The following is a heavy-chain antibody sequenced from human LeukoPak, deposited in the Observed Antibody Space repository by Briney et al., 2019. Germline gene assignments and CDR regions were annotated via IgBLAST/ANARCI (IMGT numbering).Heavy chain of an antibody. J-gene: IGHJ4*02. V-gene: IGHV4-30-4*01. CDR2: IYYSGST. Sequence: SQALSLTCTVSGGSISSGDYYWSWIRQPPGKGLEWIGYIYYSGSTYYNPSLKSRVTISVDTSKNQFSLKLSSVTAADTAVYYCARVVVRGVTDYWGQGTLVTVSS. CDR1: GGSISSGDYY. D-gene: IGHD3-10*01. CDR3: ARVVVRGVTDY.